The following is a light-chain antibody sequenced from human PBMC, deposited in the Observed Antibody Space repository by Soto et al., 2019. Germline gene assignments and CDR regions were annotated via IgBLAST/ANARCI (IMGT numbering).Light chain of an antibody. CDR2: AAS. Sequence: EIVLTQSPATLSLSPGESATLSCRASQSVNNYLYWYQQKPGQAPRLIISAASNRATGIPARFSGSGSETDFTRTITNLEPEDFAVYYCQQHRSWPPITFGQGTRLDIK. V-gene: IGKV3-11*01. CDR3: QQHRSWPPIT. CDR1: QSVNNY. J-gene: IGKJ5*01.